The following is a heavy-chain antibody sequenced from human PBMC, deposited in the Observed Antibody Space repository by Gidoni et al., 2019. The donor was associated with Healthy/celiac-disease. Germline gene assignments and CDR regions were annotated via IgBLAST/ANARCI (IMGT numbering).Heavy chain of an antibody. CDR2: IIPIFGTA. V-gene: IGHV1-69*01. Sequence: QVQLVQSGAEVKKPGSSVKVSCKASGGPFSSYGISWVRQAPGQGLEWMGGIIPIFGTANYAQKFQGRVTITADESTSTAYMELSSLRSEDTAVYYCARGTTTYYYGSGEYYFDYWGQGTLVTVSS. CDR1: GGPFSSYG. J-gene: IGHJ4*02. CDR3: ARGTTTYYYGSGEYYFDY. D-gene: IGHD3-10*01.